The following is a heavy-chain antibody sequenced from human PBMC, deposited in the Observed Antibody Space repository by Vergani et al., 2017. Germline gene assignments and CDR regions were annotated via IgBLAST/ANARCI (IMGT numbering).Heavy chain of an antibody. D-gene: IGHD6-19*01. V-gene: IGHV4-39*01. CDR3: ARHSTVEWLVKLGWIDP. Sequence: QLQLQESGPGLVKPSATLSLTCSVSGASIRSSNYYWGWIRQPPGKGLEWIASLYYSGSTYYNPSLKRRVTISVDTSKNQFSLKLSSGTAADTAVYFCARHSTVEWLVKLGWIDPWGQGILVTVSS. CDR1: GASIRSSNYY. J-gene: IGHJ5*02. CDR2: LYYSGST.